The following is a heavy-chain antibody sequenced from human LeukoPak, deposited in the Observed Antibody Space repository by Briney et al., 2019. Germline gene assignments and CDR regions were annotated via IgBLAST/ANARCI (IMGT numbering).Heavy chain of an antibody. J-gene: IGHJ3*02. V-gene: IGHV3-74*01. CDR1: GFTFSGYW. Sequence: PGGSLRLSCAASGFTFSGYWMYWVRQAPGKGLVWVSGVKSDAGSTYYADSVKGRFTISRDNAKNTLYLQMNSLRAEDTAVYYCARDTGRAFDIWGQGTMVTVSS. CDR3: ARDTGRAFDI. CDR2: VKSDAGST. D-gene: IGHD4-17*01.